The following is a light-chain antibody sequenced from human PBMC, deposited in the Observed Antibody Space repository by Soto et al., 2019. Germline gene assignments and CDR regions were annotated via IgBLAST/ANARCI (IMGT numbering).Light chain of an antibody. CDR3: QQYGSSPQYT. CDR2: GAS. V-gene: IGKV3-20*01. Sequence: EIVLTQSPGTLSLSPGERATLSCRASQSVSSSYLAWYQQKPGQAPRLLIYGASSRATGIPDRFSGSGSGTDFTLTISRLEPEDFAVYYCQQYGSSPQYTFGQGNKREI. CDR1: QSVSSSY. J-gene: IGKJ2*01.